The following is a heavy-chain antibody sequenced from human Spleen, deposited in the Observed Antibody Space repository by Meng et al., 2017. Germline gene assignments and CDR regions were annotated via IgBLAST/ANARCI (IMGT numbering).Heavy chain of an antibody. CDR2: IYSSGGT. J-gene: IGHJ4*02. V-gene: IGHV4-59*01. D-gene: IGHD6-6*01. Sequence: SETLSLTCTVSGGSISSYYWSWIRQPPGKGLEWIGYIYSSGGTNYNPSLKSRVTISVDTSKNQLSLKLSSVTAADTAVYYGARETVSSSSETYIDYWGQGTLVTVSS. CDR1: GGSISSYY. CDR3: ARETVSSSSETYIDY.